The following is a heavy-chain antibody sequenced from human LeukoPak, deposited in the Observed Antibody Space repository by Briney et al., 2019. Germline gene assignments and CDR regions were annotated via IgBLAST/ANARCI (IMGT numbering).Heavy chain of an antibody. CDR2: IKQDGSEK. CDR3: ARGWLRSDYCFDS. Sequence: GGSLRLSCAASRFTFSSYWMSWVRQAPGKGLEWVANIKQDGSEKYYVDSVKGRFTISRDNAKNSLYLQMNSLRAEDTAVYYCARGWLRSDYCFDSWGQGTLVTVSS. CDR1: RFTFSSYW. V-gene: IGHV3-7*01. J-gene: IGHJ4*02. D-gene: IGHD5-12*01.